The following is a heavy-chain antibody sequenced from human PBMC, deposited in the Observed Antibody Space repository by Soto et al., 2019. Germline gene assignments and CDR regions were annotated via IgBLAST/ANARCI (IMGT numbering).Heavy chain of an antibody. Sequence: RGSLRLSCAASGFTFSSNWISWDSQVQGKGLEWVANIKQDGSEKYYLDSVKGRFTISRDNAKNSLYLQMNSLRAEDTAVYYCARYLVDESYYYYGMDVWGQGTTVTVSS. CDR3: ARYLVDESYYYYGMDV. V-gene: IGHV3-7*03. CDR1: GFTFSSNW. J-gene: IGHJ6*02. CDR2: IKQDGSEK. D-gene: IGHD6-6*01.